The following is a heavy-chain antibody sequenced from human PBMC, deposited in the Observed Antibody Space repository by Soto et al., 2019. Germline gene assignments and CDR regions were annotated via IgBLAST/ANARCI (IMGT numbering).Heavy chain of an antibody. J-gene: IGHJ6*02. CDR3: VKYSGSNPYYYYGMDV. D-gene: IGHD3-10*01. V-gene: IGHV3-64D*06. Sequence: SGGSLRLSCSASGFTFSSYAMHWVRQAPGKGLEYVSAISSNGGSTYYADSVKGRFTISRDNSKNTLYLQMSSLRAEDTAVYYCVKYSGSNPYYYYGMDVWGQGTTVTVSS. CDR2: ISSNGGST. CDR1: GFTFSSYA.